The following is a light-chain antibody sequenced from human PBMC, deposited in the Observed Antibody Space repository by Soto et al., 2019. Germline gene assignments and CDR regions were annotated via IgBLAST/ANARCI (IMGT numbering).Light chain of an antibody. CDR3: HQYGSSPPFA. CDR2: GVS. Sequence: EIVLTQSPGTLSLSPGERATLSCRASQSVSSSYLAWYKQKPGQAPRLLIYGVSSRATGIPDRFSGSESGTDFTLTISRLEPEDFAVYYCHQYGSSPPFAFGPGTKVNIK. CDR1: QSVSSSY. J-gene: IGKJ3*01. V-gene: IGKV3-20*01.